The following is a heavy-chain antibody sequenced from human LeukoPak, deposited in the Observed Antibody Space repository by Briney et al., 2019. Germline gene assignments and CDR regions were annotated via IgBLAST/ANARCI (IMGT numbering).Heavy chain of an antibody. J-gene: IGHJ6*03. V-gene: IGHV1-18*01. CDR1: GYTFTSYG. Sequence: ASVKVSCKASGYTFTSYGISWVRQAPGQGLEWMEWISAYNGNTNYAQKLQGRVTMTTDTSTSTAYMELRSLRSDDTAVYYCARVLYYDFWSDYYYMDVWGKGTTVTVSS. D-gene: IGHD3-3*01. CDR2: ISAYNGNT. CDR3: ARVLYYDFWSDYYYMDV.